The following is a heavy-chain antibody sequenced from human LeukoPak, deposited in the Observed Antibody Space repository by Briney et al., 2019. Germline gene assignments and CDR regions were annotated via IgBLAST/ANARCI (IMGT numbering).Heavy chain of an antibody. CDR2: IDPSDSYT. Sequence: GESLKCSCKGAGYSFTSYGISWVRQMPGKGLEWMGRIDPSDSYTNYSPSFQGHVTISADKSISTAYLQWSSLKASDTAMYYCARHRIVHPLDYWAQETLVTVSS. CDR3: ARHRIVHPLDY. V-gene: IGHV5-10-1*01. J-gene: IGHJ4*02. CDR1: GYSFTSYG. D-gene: IGHD3-16*02.